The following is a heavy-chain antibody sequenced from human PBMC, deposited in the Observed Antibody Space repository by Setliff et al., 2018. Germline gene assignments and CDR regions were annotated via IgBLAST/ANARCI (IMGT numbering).Heavy chain of an antibody. Sequence: GESLTISCAASGFTLSYYWMTWVRQAPGKGLEWVANIKQDGSEKYYVDSVKGRFTISRDNAKNSLYLQMNSLRAEDTAVYYCARARNWGSYYYYYMDVWGKGTTVTVSS. V-gene: IGHV3-7*03. CDR1: GFTLSYYW. CDR3: ARARNWGSYYYYYMDV. D-gene: IGHD7-27*01. J-gene: IGHJ6*03. CDR2: IKQDGSEK.